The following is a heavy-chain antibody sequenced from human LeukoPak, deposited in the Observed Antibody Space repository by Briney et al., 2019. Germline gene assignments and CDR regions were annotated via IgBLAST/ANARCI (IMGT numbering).Heavy chain of an antibody. CDR2: IYSGGST. J-gene: IGHJ3*02. V-gene: IGHV3-53*01. Sequence: GGSLRLSCAASGFTVSSNHMSWVRQAPGKGLEWVSVIYSGGSTYYADSVKGRFTISRDNSKNTLYLQMNSLRAGDTAVYYCASWGYSSGYAFDIWGQGTMVTVSS. CDR1: GFTVSSNH. D-gene: IGHD6-19*01. CDR3: ASWGYSSGYAFDI.